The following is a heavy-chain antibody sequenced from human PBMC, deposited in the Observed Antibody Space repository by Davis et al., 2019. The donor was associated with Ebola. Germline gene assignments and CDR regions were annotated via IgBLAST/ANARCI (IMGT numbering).Heavy chain of an antibody. J-gene: IGHJ4*02. CDR2: INPNSGGT. Sequence: ASVKVSCKASGGTFSSYTISWVRQAPGQGLEWMGRINPNSGGTNYAQKFQGRVTMTRDTSISTAYMELSRLRSDDTAVYYCARDLTMGIATDYWGQGTLVTVSS. V-gene: IGHV1-2*06. CDR3: ARDLTMGIATDY. CDR1: GGTFSSYT. D-gene: IGHD4/OR15-4a*01.